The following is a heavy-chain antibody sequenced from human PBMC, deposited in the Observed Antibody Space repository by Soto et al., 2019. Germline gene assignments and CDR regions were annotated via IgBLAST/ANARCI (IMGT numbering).Heavy chain of an antibody. D-gene: IGHD6-19*01. J-gene: IGHJ4*02. CDR2: IWYDGSNK. CDR1: GFTFSSYG. CDR3: ARDRFGCQWLPDY. Sequence: QVQLVESGGGVVQPGRSLRLSCAASGFTFSSYGMHWVRQAPGKGLEWVAVIWYDGSNKYYADSVKGRFTISRDNSKNALYLQMNSLRAEDTDVYYCARDRFGCQWLPDYWGQGTLVTVSS. V-gene: IGHV3-33*01.